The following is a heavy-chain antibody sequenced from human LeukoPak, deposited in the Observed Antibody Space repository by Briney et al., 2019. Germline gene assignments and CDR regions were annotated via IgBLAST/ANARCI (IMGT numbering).Heavy chain of an antibody. Sequence: GSLKVSCKASGYTFTSYHMHWVRHAPGQGLEWMGIIIPSGGITRQAQKFQGRVTMTRDTSTSTVYMEMSSLRSEDTAVYYCARGGVATQDLHYFDYWGQGTLVTVSS. CDR2: IIPSGGIT. V-gene: IGHV1-46*01. D-gene: IGHD5-12*01. CDR1: GYTFTSYH. CDR3: ARGGVATQDLHYFDY. J-gene: IGHJ4*02.